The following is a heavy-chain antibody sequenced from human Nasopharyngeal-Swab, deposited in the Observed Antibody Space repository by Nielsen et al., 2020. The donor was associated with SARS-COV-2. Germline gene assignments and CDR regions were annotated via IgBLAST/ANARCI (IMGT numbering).Heavy chain of an antibody. CDR1: GFTFSSYS. D-gene: IGHD1-26*01. Sequence: GGSLRLSCAASGFTFSSYSMNWVRQAPGKGLEWVSSISSSSSYIYYADSVKGRFTISRDNTKNPLYLQMNSLRAEDTAVYYCARDGDYSGWELTDYWGQGTLVTVSS. CDR2: ISSSSSYI. CDR3: ARDGDYSGWELTDY. V-gene: IGHV3-21*01. J-gene: IGHJ4*02.